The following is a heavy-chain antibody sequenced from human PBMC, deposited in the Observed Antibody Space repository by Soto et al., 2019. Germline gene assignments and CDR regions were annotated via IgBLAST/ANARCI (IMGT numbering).Heavy chain of an antibody. D-gene: IGHD6-19*01. CDR2: FSATSENT. V-gene: IGHV3-23*01. CDR1: GFFFSSYT. J-gene: IGHJ4*02. Sequence: EVQLLESGGGLVQPGGSLRLSCVGSGFFFSSYTMTWVRQAPGKGLEWVSSFSATSENTYYADSVRGRFTISRDNSKNTLFLQMNSLTGEDTAMYYCAKAREQQWVRLPFDYWGQGILVIVSS. CDR3: AKAREQQWVRLPFDY.